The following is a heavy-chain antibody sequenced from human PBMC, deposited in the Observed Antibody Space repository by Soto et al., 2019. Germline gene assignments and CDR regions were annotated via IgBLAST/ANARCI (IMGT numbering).Heavy chain of an antibody. V-gene: IGHV3-30-3*01. Sequence: QVHLVESGGGVVQPGRSLRLSCAASGFTFSSYAMHWVRQPPGKGLEWVAVISYDGTNKYYADSVKGRFTISRDNSKNTLYLQMNSLRAEDTAVYYCARDPDLYCISTSCSVWWGQGTLVTVSS. J-gene: IGHJ4*02. CDR1: GFTFSSYA. D-gene: IGHD2-2*01. CDR2: ISYDGTNK. CDR3: ARDPDLYCISTSCSVW.